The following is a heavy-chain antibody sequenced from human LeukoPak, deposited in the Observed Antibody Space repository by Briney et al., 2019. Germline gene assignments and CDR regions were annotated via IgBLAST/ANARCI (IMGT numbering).Heavy chain of an antibody. J-gene: IGHJ2*01. CDR1: GFIFTSNS. Sequence: PGGSLRLSSAASGFIFTSNSMNWVRQAPGKGLEWVSYIDTSSSVIYYADSVKGRFIISRDNAKNSLYLQMNSLRDEDTAVYYCARDALHPRWYFDLWGRGTLLTVSS. CDR3: ARDALHPRWYFDL. CDR2: IDTSSSVI. V-gene: IGHV3-48*02.